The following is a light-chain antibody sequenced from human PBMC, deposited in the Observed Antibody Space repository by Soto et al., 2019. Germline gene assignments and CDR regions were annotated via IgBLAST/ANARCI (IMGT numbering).Light chain of an antibody. CDR1: QSLVDSDGNTY. V-gene: IGKV2-30*01. CDR3: LQGTHWPWT. J-gene: IGKJ1*01. Sequence: DVVVTQSPLALPVTLGQPASISCRSTQSLVDSDGNTYLTWLQQRPGQSPRRLIYKVSNRDSGVPDRFSGSGSGTDFTLNISGVEAEDVGVYYCLQGTHWPWTLGQGTQVEIK. CDR2: KVS.